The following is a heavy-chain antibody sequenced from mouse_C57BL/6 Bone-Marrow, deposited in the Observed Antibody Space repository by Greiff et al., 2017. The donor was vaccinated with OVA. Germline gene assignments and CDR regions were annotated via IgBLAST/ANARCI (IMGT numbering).Heavy chain of an antibody. V-gene: IGHV1-55*01. J-gene: IGHJ4*01. D-gene: IGHD2-3*01. CDR2: IYPGSGST. CDR1: GYTFTSYW. Sequence: QVQLKEPGAELVKPGASVKMSCKASGYTFTSYWITWVKQRPGQGLEWIGDIYPGSGSTNYNEKFKSKATLTVDTSSSTAYMQLSSLTSEDSAVYYCARDDGYYVPYYYAMDYWGQGTSVTVSS. CDR3: ARDDGYYVPYYYAMDY.